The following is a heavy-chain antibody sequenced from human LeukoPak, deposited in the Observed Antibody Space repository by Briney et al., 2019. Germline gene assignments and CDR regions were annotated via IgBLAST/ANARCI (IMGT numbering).Heavy chain of an antibody. V-gene: IGHV3-23*01. CDR3: AKDLTYCSSTSCSYFDY. CDR2: ISGSGSST. Sequence: PGGSLRLSCAASRFTFSSYGMSWVRQAPGKGLEWVSAISGSGSSTYYADSVKGRFTISRDNSKNTLYLQMNSLRAEDTAVYYCAKDLTYCSSTSCSYFDYWGQGTLVTVSS. J-gene: IGHJ4*02. CDR1: RFTFSSYG. D-gene: IGHD2-2*01.